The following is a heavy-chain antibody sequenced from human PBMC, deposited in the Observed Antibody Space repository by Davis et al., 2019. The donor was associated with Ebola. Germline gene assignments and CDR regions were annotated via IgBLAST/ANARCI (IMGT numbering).Heavy chain of an antibody. CDR2: ISSNGGSA. CDR3: ARAGYPFASSAYWYFDL. D-gene: IGHD6-6*01. J-gene: IGHJ2*01. Sequence: GGSLRLSCAASGFTFSSYAMHWVRQAPGKGLEYVSAISSNGGSAYYANSVKGRFTISRDNSKNTLYLQMGSLRAEDMAVYYCARAGYPFASSAYWYFDLWGRGTLVIVSS. V-gene: IGHV3-64*01. CDR1: GFTFSSYA.